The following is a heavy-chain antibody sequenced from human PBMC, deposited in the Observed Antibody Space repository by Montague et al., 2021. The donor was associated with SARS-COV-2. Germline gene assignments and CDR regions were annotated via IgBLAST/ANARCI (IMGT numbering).Heavy chain of an antibody. CDR2: ISHSGST. J-gene: IGHJ6*02. D-gene: IGHD2-2*01. CDR3: ARGPYRLLFVPRYYGMDV. Sequence: SETLSLTCAVYGGSLSGYSWSWIRQPPGEGLEWIAEISHSGSTSYNPSLKSRVTISVDTSKNQFSLKLSSATAADTAVYYCARGPYRLLFVPRYYGMDVWGQGTPVTVSS. CDR1: GGSLSGYS. V-gene: IGHV4-34*01.